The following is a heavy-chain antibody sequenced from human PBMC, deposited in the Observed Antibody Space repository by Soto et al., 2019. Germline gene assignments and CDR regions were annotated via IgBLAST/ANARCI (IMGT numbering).Heavy chain of an antibody. J-gene: IGHJ6*02. CDR3: ASLFPDYGDYVSNYYYGMDV. V-gene: IGHV1-69*01. CDR2: IIPIFGTA. Sequence: QVQLVQSGAEVKKPGSSVKVSCKASGGTFSSYAISWVRQAPGQGLEWMGGIIPIFGTANYAQKFQGRVTITADESTSTAYMELSSLRSEDTAVYYCASLFPDYGDYVSNYYYGMDVWGQGTTVTVSS. CDR1: GGTFSSYA. D-gene: IGHD4-17*01.